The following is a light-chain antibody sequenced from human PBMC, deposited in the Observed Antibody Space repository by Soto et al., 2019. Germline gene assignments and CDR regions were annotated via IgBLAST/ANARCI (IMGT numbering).Light chain of an antibody. CDR2: LGS. V-gene: IGKV2-28*01. Sequence: DLVMTQSPLSLPVTPGEPASISCRSSQSLLNSNGYNCLEWYLQKPGQSPQLLIYLGSNRASGVPDRFSGSGSGTDFTLKISRVEAEDVGVYFCMQSLQTPLTFGQGTTVEIK. J-gene: IGKJ1*01. CDR3: MQSLQTPLT. CDR1: QSLLNSNGYNC.